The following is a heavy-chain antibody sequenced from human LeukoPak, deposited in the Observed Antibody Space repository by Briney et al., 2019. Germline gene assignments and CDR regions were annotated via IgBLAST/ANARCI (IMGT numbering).Heavy chain of an antibody. D-gene: IGHD3-16*01. V-gene: IGHV4-61*02. J-gene: IGHJ4*02. Sequence: SETLSLTCTVSGGSISSGSYYWSWIRQPAGKGLEWIGRIFTSGTTNYNPSLKSRVTISVDTSRNQVSLKLSYETAADTAVYYCTRGRPGVLGEDSWGQGTLVTVSS. CDR2: IFTSGTT. CDR3: TRGRPGVLGEDS. CDR1: GGSISSGSYY.